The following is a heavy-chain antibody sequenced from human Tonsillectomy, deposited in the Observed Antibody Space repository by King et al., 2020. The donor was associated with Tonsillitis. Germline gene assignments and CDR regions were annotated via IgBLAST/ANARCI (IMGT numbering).Heavy chain of an antibody. J-gene: IGHJ6*03. Sequence: VQLVESGGGLVQPGGSLRLSCAASGFTFTSYAMSWVRQPPGKGLEWVSAISGSGITTYYADSVKGRFTVSRVNSDYTLYLQLNSLRAEDTAVYYCARELQYYYYLDVWGKGTTVTVSS. CDR1: GFTFTSYA. CDR3: ARELQYYYYLDV. CDR2: ISGSGITT. D-gene: IGHD4-11*01. V-gene: IGHV3-23*04.